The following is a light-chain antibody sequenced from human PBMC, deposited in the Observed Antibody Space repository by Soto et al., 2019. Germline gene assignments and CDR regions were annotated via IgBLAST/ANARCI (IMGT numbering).Light chain of an antibody. Sequence: EIVLTQSPGTLSLSPGERATLSCRASQSVSSSYLAWYQQKPGQAPRLLIYGASSRATGIPDRFSGSGSGTDFTLTISRLESEDFAVYYCQQYDDLPLTFGGGTHVE. CDR2: GAS. CDR3: QQYDDLPLT. CDR1: QSVSSSY. V-gene: IGKV3-20*01. J-gene: IGKJ4*01.